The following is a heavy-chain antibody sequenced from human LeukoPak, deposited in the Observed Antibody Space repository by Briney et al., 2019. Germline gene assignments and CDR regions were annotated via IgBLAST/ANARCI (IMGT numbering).Heavy chain of an antibody. Sequence: SETLSLTCAVYGGSFSGYYWSWIRQPPGKGLEWIGEINHSGSTNYNPSLKSRVTISVDTSKNQFSLRLSSVTAADTAVYYCARLYLPATRFDYWGQGTLVTVSS. CDR3: ARLYLPATRFDY. J-gene: IGHJ4*02. V-gene: IGHV4-34*01. CDR1: GGSFSGYY. CDR2: INHSGST. D-gene: IGHD5-24*01.